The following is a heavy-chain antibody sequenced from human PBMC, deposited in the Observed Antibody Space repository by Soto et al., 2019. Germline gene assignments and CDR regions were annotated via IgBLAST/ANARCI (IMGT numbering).Heavy chain of an antibody. CDR3: ARDPTAWIDYYYGMDV. D-gene: IGHD5-12*01. CDR1: GYSFTSYW. J-gene: IGHJ6*02. CDR2: IDPSDSYT. V-gene: IGHV5-10-1*01. Sequence: GESLKISCKGSGYSFTSYWISWVRQMPGKGLEWMGRIDPSDSYTNYSPSFQGHVTISADKSISTAYLQWSSLKASDTAMYYCARDPTAWIDYYYGMDVWGQGTTATVSS.